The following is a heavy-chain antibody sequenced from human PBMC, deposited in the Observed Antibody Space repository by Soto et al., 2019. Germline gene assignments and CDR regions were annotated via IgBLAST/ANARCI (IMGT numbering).Heavy chain of an antibody. D-gene: IGHD2-2*01. CDR1: GGTLSNYG. Sequence: QLHLVQSGSEVKKPGSSVRVSCKTSGGTLSNYGLSWVRLAPGQGLEWMGGILPVFGTSNYAQKFQDRLTITADKSTNTASMDLTSLTSDDTVVYYCAREPSRYQSYYFDYWGQGTLVTVSS. V-gene: IGHV1-69*14. CDR3: AREPSRYQSYYFDY. CDR2: ILPVFGTS. J-gene: IGHJ4*02.